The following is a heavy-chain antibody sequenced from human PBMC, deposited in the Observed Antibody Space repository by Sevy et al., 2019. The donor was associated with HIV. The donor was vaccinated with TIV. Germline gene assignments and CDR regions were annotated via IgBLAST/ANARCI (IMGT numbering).Heavy chain of an antibody. Sequence: GGSLRLSCTASGFTFSSHWMHWVRQAPGKGLVWVSRINNEGSSTDYADSVKARFTISRDNARNTLYRQMNSLTVEDTDLYYCARDVGYCSGGNCYERGWFDPWGQGTLVTVSS. CDR3: ARDVGYCSGGNCYERGWFDP. CDR2: INNEGSST. CDR1: GFTFSSHW. D-gene: IGHD2-15*01. V-gene: IGHV3-74*01. J-gene: IGHJ5*02.